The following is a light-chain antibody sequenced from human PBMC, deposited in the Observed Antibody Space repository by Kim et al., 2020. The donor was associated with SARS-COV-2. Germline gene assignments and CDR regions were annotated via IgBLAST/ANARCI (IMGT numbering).Light chain of an antibody. Sequence: SPGERATLSCRASQSVSSWYLAWYQQRPGQGLSLLISGASSTATGIPDRFSGSGSGTDFTLTISRLEPEDFAVYYCQQYDSGFFTFGGGTKVDIK. CDR1: QSVSSWY. CDR3: QQYDSGFFT. CDR2: GAS. V-gene: IGKV3-20*01. J-gene: IGKJ4*01.